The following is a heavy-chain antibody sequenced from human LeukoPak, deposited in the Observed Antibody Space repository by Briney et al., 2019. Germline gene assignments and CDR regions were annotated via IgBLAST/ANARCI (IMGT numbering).Heavy chain of an antibody. CDR3: AKSTLAYCGGDCYSAAFDI. D-gene: IGHD2-21*02. Sequence: GGSLRLSCAASGSTFSSYGMSWVRQAPGKGLEWVSAISGSGGSTYYADSVKGRFTISRDNSKNTLYLQMNSLRAEDTAVYYCAKSTLAYCGGDCYSAAFDIWGQGTMVTVSS. CDR1: GSTFSSYG. J-gene: IGHJ3*02. CDR2: ISGSGGST. V-gene: IGHV3-23*01.